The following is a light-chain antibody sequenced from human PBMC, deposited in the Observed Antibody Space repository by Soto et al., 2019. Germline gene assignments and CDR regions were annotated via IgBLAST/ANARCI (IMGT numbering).Light chain of an antibody. CDR1: QRISSRN. Sequence: EIVLTQSPGTLSLSPRERATLSCSASQRISSRNLAWYQQKPGQAPSLLIYNTSSRATGIPDRFSGSGSMTDFTLTITRLEPEDFAVYYCQQYSDLPYTFGQGTKLEVK. CDR2: NTS. J-gene: IGKJ2*01. CDR3: QQYSDLPYT. V-gene: IGKV3-20*01.